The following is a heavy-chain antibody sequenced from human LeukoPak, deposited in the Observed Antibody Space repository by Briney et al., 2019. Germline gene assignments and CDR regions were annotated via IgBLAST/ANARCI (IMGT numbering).Heavy chain of an antibody. J-gene: IGHJ3*02. CDR2: IGTAGDI. V-gene: IGHV3-13*01. D-gene: IGHD2-21*02. CDR3: ARSMAYCGGDCFTAFDI. CDR1: GFTFSNYD. Sequence: GGSLILSCAASGFTFSNYDMHWVRQATGKGLEWVSGIGTAGDIYYPGSVKGRFTISRDNAKNSLYLQMNSLRAEDTAVYYCARSMAYCGGDCFTAFDIWGQGTMVTVSS.